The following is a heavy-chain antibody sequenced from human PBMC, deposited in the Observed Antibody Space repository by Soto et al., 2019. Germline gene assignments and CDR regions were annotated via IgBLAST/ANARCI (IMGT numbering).Heavy chain of an antibody. CDR1: GFSLTSPGMC. CDR3: ERSIRGPRRFNGMDV. V-gene: IGHV2-70*13. Sequence: SGPTLVNPTETLTLTCTFSGFSLTSPGMCVSWIRQSPGKALEWLALIERDDDDKYYSTSLKTRLTISKDTRKNQVVLTMANMEPADTATYYCERSIRGPRRFNGMDVWGQGTTVTVS. J-gene: IGHJ6*02. D-gene: IGHD1-20*01. CDR2: IERDDDDK.